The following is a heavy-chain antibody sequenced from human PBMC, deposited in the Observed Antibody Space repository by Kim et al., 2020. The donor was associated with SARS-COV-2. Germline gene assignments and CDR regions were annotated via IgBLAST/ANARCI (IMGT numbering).Heavy chain of an antibody. J-gene: IGHJ5*02. Sequence: LKSRVTISGDTSKNQFSRKLSYVTAADTAVYYCAREGKIPRIQLWCAFDPWGQGTLVTVSS. D-gene: IGHD5-18*01. V-gene: IGHV4-34*01. CDR3: AREGKIPRIQLWCAFDP.